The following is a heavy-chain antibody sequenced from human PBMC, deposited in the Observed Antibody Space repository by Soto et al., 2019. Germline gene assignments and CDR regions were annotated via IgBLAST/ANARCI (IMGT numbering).Heavy chain of an antibody. CDR3: ARVNNWNYPVDF. CDR2: INADGSST. CDR1: GFIFSRFW. J-gene: IGHJ4*02. V-gene: IGHV3-74*01. D-gene: IGHD1-7*01. Sequence: GGSLRLSCAASGFIFSRFWLHWVRQAPGKVLVWVSRINADGSSTSYADSVKGRFTISRDNAKNTLYLQMNSLRAEDTAVYYCARVNNWNYPVDFWGQGTLVTVSS.